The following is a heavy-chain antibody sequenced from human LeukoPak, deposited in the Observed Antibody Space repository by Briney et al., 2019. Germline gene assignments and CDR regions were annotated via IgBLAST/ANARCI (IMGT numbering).Heavy chain of an antibody. CDR2: IYYSGST. CDR1: GGSISSYY. CDR3: ARVRYYYGSVTGKSYYFDY. J-gene: IGHJ4*02. Sequence: PSETLSLTCTVSGGSISSYYWSWIQQPPGKGLEWIGYIYYSGSTNYNPSLKSRVTISVDTSKNQFSLKVRSVTAADTAVYYCARVRYYYGSVTGKSYYFDYWGQGTLVTVSS. V-gene: IGHV4-59*01. D-gene: IGHD3-10*01.